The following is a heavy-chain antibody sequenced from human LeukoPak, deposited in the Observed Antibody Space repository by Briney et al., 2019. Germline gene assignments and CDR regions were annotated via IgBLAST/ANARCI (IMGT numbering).Heavy chain of an antibody. CDR1: GGTFSSYA. CDR2: ISAYNGNT. Sequence: ASVKVSCKASGGTFSSYAISWVRQAPGQGLEWMGWISAYNGNTKNAQKVQGRVTMTTDTSTSTAYMELRSLRSDDTAVYYCARGYNDQELCQWGQGTLVTVSS. J-gene: IGHJ4*02. CDR3: ARGYNDQELCQ. D-gene: IGHD5-12*01. V-gene: IGHV1-18*01.